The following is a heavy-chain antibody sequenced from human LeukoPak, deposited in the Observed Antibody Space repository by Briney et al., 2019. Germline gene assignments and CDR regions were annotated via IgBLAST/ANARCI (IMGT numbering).Heavy chain of an antibody. Sequence: ASVKVSCKASGYTFGNYFMHWVRQAPGQGLEWMGIINPSDGSRTYAQEFQGRVTMTRDTSKSTVYMELSSLRSDDTAVYYCMRAYNREAVPGPTSAPFDYWGQGTLVSVSS. CDR1: GYTFGNYF. V-gene: IGHV1-46*01. J-gene: IGHJ4*02. CDR2: INPSDGSR. CDR3: MRAYNREAVPGPTSAPFDY. D-gene: IGHD6-19*01.